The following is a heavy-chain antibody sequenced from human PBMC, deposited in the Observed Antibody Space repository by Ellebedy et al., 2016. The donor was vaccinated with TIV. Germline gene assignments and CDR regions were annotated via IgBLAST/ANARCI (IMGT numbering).Heavy chain of an antibody. V-gene: IGHV1-2*04. CDR2: INPKSGGT. Sequence: AASVKVSCKASGYTFTGYYMHWVRQAPGQGLEWMGWINPKSGGTNYAQKFQGWVTMTRDTSITKAFMELSRMTYDDTAVYYCARGMRLGIVWYYFDDWGQGTLVTVSS. CDR1: GYTFTGYY. J-gene: IGHJ4*02. CDR3: ARGMRLGIVWYYFDD. D-gene: IGHD3-16*01.